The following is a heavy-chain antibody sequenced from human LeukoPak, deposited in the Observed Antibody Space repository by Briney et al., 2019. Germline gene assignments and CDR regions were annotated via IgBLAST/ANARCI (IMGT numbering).Heavy chain of an antibody. D-gene: IGHD1-26*01. J-gene: IGHJ5*02. CDR3: AKEKWESGWFDP. CDR2: ISGSGGRT. CDR1: AFPLIRYA. V-gene: IGHV3-23*01. Sequence: GASLTLSCAPSAFPLIRYAMTCARHTPEEGLECVSGISGSGGRTYYAGCVKGRYTISRENSENTLYVQMNSLRAEDTAVYYCAKEKWESGWFDPWGQGTLVTVSS.